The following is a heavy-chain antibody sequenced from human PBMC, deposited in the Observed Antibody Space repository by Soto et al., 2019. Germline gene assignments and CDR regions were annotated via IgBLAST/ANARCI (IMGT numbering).Heavy chain of an antibody. CDR2: INHSGST. J-gene: IGHJ5*02. V-gene: IGHV4-34*01. D-gene: IGHD2-21*01. CDR1: GGSFSGYY. CDR3: ARGHLVTGQHKGGDWFDP. Sequence: SETLSLTCAVYGGSFSGYYWSWIRQPPGKGLEWIGEINHSGSTNYNPSLKSRVTISVDTSKNQFSLKLSSVTAADTAVYYCARGHLVTGQHKGGDWFDPWGQGTLVTVSS.